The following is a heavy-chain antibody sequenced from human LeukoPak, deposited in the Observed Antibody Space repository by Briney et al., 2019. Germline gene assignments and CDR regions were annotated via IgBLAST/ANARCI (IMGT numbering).Heavy chain of an antibody. D-gene: IGHD6-6*01. CDR1: GYTFTGYH. V-gene: IGHV1-2*02. CDR3: ARDDSSSSANAFDI. CDR2: INSNTGGT. J-gene: IGHJ3*02. Sequence: ASVKVSCKASGYTFTGYHMHWVRQAPGQGLECMGWINSNTGGTNYAQEFQGRVTMTRDTSISTAYMDLSSLRSDDTAVYYCARDDSSSSANAFDIWGQGTMVSVSS.